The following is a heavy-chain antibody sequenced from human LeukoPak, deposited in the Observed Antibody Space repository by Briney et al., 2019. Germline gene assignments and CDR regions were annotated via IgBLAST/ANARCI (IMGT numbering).Heavy chain of an antibody. CDR3: ARGPPRGKYYYMDV. J-gene: IGHJ6*03. CDR1: GFTFSSFD. CDR2: IGTASDT. V-gene: IGHV3-13*01. D-gene: IGHD1-1*01. Sequence: GGSLKLSCAASGFTFSSFDMHWVRQPTGQGLEWVSTIGTASDTYYPGSVEGRFTFSRDNAKNSLYLQMNSLTAGDTAVYYCARGPPRGKYYYMDVWGKGTTVTVSS.